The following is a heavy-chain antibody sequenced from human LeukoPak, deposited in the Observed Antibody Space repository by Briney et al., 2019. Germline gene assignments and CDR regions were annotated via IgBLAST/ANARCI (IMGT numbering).Heavy chain of an antibody. Sequence: SGPTLVNPSETLSLTCTVSGGSIRTYYWSWIRQPPGKGLEWIGFIYYTGRTSYNPSLKSRVTISVDTSKNHFSLRLTSVTAADTAVYYCARYLSSGLDYWGQGTLVTVSS. J-gene: IGHJ4*02. CDR2: IYYTGRT. CDR3: ARYLSSGLDY. D-gene: IGHD3-10*01. CDR1: GGSIRTYY. V-gene: IGHV4-59*01.